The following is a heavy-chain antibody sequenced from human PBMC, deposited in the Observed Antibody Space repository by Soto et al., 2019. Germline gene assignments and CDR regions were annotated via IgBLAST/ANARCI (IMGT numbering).Heavy chain of an antibody. V-gene: IGHV3-30*18. CDR3: VKAYDYGDYEKNWFDP. CDR2: ISYDGSNK. CDR1: GFTFSSYG. D-gene: IGHD4-17*01. Sequence: GGSLRLSCAASGFTFSSYGMHWARQAPGKGLEWVAVISYDGSNKYYADSVKGRFTISRDNSKNTLYLQMNSLRAEDTAVYYCVKAYDYGDYEKNWFDPWGQGTLVTVSS. J-gene: IGHJ5*02.